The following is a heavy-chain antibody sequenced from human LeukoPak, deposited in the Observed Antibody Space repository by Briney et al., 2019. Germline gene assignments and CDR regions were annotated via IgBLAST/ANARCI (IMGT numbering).Heavy chain of an antibody. Sequence: GASVKVSCRASGYTFTGYYMHWVRQAPGQGLEGMGWINPNSGGTNYAQTFQGRVTMTRDTSIRTAYMELSRLRSDDTAVYYCASRVVTQAYDYWGQGTLVTVSS. CDR1: GYTFTGYY. CDR2: INPNSGGT. J-gene: IGHJ4*02. D-gene: IGHD4-23*01. CDR3: ASRVVTQAYDY. V-gene: IGHV1-2*02.